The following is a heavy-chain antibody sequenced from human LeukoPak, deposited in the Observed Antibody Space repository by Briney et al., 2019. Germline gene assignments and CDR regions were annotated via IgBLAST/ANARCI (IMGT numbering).Heavy chain of an antibody. CDR2: ISAYNGNT. D-gene: IGHD6-6*01. J-gene: IGHJ4*02. V-gene: IGHV1-18*01. CDR1: GYTFTNYA. Sequence: ASVKVSCKASGYTFTNYAINWVRQALGQGLEWMGWISAYNGNTNYAQKLQDRVTMTTDTSTSTAYMELSSLRSEDTAVYYCARDLLLDEYSSSSVEYWGQGTLVTVSS. CDR3: ARDLLLDEYSSSSVEY.